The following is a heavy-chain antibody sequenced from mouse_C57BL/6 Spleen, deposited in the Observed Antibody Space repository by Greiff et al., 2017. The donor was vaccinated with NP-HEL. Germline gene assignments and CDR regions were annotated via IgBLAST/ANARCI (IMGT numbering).Heavy chain of an antibody. D-gene: IGHD1-2*01. J-gene: IGHJ2*01. CDR1: GYSFTDYN. V-gene: IGHV1-39*01. Sequence: EVNLVESGPELVKPGASVKISCKASGYSFTDYNMNWVKQSNGKSLEWIGVINPNYGTTSYNQKFKGKATLTVDQSSSTAYMQLNSLTSEDSAVYYCARWLSIQYYFDYWGQGTTLTVSS. CDR3: ARWLSIQYYFDY. CDR2: INPNYGTT.